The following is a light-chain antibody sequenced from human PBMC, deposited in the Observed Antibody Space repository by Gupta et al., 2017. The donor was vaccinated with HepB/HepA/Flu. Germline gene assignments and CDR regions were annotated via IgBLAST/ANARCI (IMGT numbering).Light chain of an antibody. Sequence: DIQMTQSPSSLSASVGDRVTITCRASQSISSYLNWYQQKPGKAPKLLIYAASSLQSGVPSRFSGSGSGTDFTLTISRLQPEDFATYYCRQSDSTPRTFGQGTKLEIK. CDR2: AAS. CDR1: QSISSY. V-gene: IGKV1-39*01. CDR3: RQSDSTPRT. J-gene: IGKJ2*01.